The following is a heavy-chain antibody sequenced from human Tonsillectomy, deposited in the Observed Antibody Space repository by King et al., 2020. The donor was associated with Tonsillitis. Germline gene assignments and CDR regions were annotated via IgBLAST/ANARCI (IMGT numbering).Heavy chain of an antibody. CDR3: AKGYYYDRGWFDP. Sequence: QVQLVDSGGGLVKPGGSLRLSCASSGFTCSNYYMSWIRQAPGKGLEWLSYISSASSYTNYADSVKCRLTISRDNAKNSMYLQMNSLRAEDTAVYYCAKGYYYDRGWFDPWGQGTLVTVSS. J-gene: IGHJ5*02. CDR2: ISSASSYT. CDR1: GFTCSNYY. D-gene: IGHD3-22*01. V-gene: IGHV3-11*05.